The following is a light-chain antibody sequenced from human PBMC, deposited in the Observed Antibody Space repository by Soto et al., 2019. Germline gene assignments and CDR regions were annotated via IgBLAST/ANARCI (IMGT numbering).Light chain of an antibody. Sequence: ETVLTQSPGTLSLSPGERATLSCRASQSVSSSYLAWYQQKPGQAPRLLIYGASSRATGIPDRFSGSGSGTDFTLTISRLEPEDFAVYYCQQYGSSPPSWTFGQGTNVDIK. CDR1: QSVSSSY. CDR2: GAS. V-gene: IGKV3-20*01. CDR3: QQYGSSPPSWT. J-gene: IGKJ1*01.